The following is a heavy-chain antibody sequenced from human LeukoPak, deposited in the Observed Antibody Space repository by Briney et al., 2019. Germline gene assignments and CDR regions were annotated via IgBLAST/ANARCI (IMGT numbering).Heavy chain of an antibody. CDR2: IYYSGST. Sequence: PSETLSLTCTVSGGSISSYYWSWIRQPPGKGLEWIGYIYYSGSTNYNPSLKSRVTISVDTSKNQFSLKLSSVTGADTAVYYCARRARGGHFDYWGQGTLVTVSS. J-gene: IGHJ4*02. D-gene: IGHD3-16*01. CDR3: ARRARGGHFDY. CDR1: GGSISSYY. V-gene: IGHV4-59*01.